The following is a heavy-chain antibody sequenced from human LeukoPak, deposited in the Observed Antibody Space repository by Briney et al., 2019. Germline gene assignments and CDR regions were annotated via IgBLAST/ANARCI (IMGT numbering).Heavy chain of an antibody. CDR1: GGSISSYY. V-gene: IGHV4-59*01. D-gene: IGHD5-18*01. CDR2: IYYSGST. CDR3: ARGYSYGPYDAFDI. Sequence: SETLSLTCTVSGGSISSYYWSWIRQPPGEGLEWIGYIYYSGSTNYNPSPKSRATISVDTSKTQFSLKLSSVTAADTAVYYCARGYSYGPYDAFDIWGQGTSDSVST. J-gene: IGHJ3*02.